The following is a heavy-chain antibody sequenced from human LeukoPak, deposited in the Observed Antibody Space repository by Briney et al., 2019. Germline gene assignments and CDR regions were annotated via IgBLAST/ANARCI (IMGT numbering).Heavy chain of an antibody. V-gene: IGHV4-59*12. CDR2: IYYSGST. CDR3: ARDTVIGKDYYYYGMDV. Sequence: PGGSLRLSCAASGFTFSSYAMSWIRQPPGKGLEWIGYIYYSGSTNYNPSLKSRVTISVDTSKNQFSLKLSSVTAADTAVYYCARDTVIGKDYYYYGMDVWGQGTTVTVSS. J-gene: IGHJ6*02. D-gene: IGHD2-21*01. CDR1: GFTFSSYA.